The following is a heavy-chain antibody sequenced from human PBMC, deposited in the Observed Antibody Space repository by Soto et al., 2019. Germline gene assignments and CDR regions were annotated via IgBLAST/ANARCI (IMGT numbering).Heavy chain of an antibody. J-gene: IGHJ2*01. Sequence: QVQLQESGPGLVKPSQTLSLTCTVSGGSISSGGYYWSWIRQHPGKGLEWIGYIYYSGSTYYNPSLNSRVPISVDTSKNQFSLKLSSVTAADTAVYYCARALRGYSYANAPHWYFDLWGRGTLVTVSS. CDR1: GGSISSGGYY. CDR2: IYYSGST. D-gene: IGHD5-18*01. V-gene: IGHV4-31*03. CDR3: ARALRGYSYANAPHWYFDL.